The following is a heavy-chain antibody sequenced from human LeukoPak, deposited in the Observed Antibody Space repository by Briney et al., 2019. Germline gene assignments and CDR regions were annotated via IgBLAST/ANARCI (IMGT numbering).Heavy chain of an antibody. CDR1: GYTFTGNY. CDR2: INPNSGGT. V-gene: IGHV1-2*02. D-gene: IGHD5-24*01. Sequence: ASVKVSCKASGYTFTGNYMHWVRQAPGQGLEWMGWINPNSGGTNYAQKFQGRVTMTTDTSTSTAYMELRSLRSDDTAVYYCAREDQEMATRYWGQGTLVTVSS. CDR3: AREDQEMATRY. J-gene: IGHJ4*02.